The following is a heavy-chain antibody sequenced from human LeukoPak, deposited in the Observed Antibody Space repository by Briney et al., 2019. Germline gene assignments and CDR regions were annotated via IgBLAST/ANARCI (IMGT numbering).Heavy chain of an antibody. Sequence: SETLSLTCTVSGGSISSYYWSWIRQPPGKGLEWIGYIYYSGSTNYIPSLKSRVTISVDTSKNQFSLKLSSVTAADTAVYYCARAGYSYGPAHDMDVWGQGTTVTVSS. V-gene: IGHV4-59*01. D-gene: IGHD5-18*01. J-gene: IGHJ6*02. CDR2: IYYSGST. CDR1: GGSISSYY. CDR3: ARAGYSYGPAHDMDV.